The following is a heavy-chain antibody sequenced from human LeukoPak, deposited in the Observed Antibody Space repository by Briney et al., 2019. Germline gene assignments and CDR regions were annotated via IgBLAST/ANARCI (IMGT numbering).Heavy chain of an antibody. D-gene: IGHD1-1*01. Sequence: GGSLRLSCAASGFTFTTYDIHWVRQAPGKGLEWVAVISSDGSSKYYADSVKGRFTISRDNSKNTLYLQMNSLRAEDTAVYYCARAKERTTHDYWGQGTLVTVSS. CDR2: ISSDGSSK. V-gene: IGHV3-30*14. CDR3: ARAKERTTHDY. CDR1: GFTFTTYD. J-gene: IGHJ4*02.